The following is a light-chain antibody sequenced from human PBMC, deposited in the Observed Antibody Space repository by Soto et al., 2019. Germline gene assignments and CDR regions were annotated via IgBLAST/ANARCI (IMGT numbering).Light chain of an antibody. CDR2: GAS. CDR3: QQYGSSPFT. V-gene: IGKV3-20*01. J-gene: IGKJ3*01. Sequence: EIVLPQSPGTLSLSPGERATLSCRASHSVSSSYLAWYQQKPGQAPRLLIYGASSRATGIPDRFSGSGSGTDFTLTISRLEPEDFAVYYCQQYGSSPFTFGPGTKVDIK. CDR1: HSVSSSY.